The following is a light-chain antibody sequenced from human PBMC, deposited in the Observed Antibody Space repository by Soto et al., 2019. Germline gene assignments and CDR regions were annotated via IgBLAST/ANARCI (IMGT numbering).Light chain of an antibody. CDR2: GNN. V-gene: IGLV1-40*01. CDR1: SSNIGAGYD. Sequence: QAVVTQPPSVSGAPGQRVTISCSGSSSNIGAGYDVHWYQQFPGTAPKLLIYGNNNQPSGVPDRFSGSKSGTSASLAITGLQAEDEADYYCQSFDTRLNSVVFGGGTQLTVL. J-gene: IGLJ2*01. CDR3: QSFDTRLNSVV.